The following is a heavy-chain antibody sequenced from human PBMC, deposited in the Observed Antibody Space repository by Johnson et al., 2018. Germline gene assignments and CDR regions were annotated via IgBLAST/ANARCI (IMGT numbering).Heavy chain of an antibody. J-gene: IGHJ6*02. V-gene: IGHV3-48*02. CDR1: GFTFSSYS. Sequence: EVQLVESGGGLVKPGGSXRLSCAASGFTFSSYSMKWVRQAPGKGLEWVSYISSSSSTIYYADSVKGRLTISRDNAKNSLYLQMNSLRDEDTAGYYCARGVTGTTDRYYYYYGMDVWGQGTTVTVSS. CDR2: ISSSSSTI. CDR3: ARGVTGTTDRYYYYYGMDV. D-gene: IGHD1-20*01.